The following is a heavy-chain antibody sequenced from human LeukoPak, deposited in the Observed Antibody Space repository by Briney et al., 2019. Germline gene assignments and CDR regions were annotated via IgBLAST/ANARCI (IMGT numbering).Heavy chain of an antibody. D-gene: IGHD4-17*01. V-gene: IGHV3-23*01. Sequence: GGSLRLSCAASGFTFSIYGMNWVRQAPGKGLEWVSAISGTGASIHYADSVKGRFTISRDNSKNTLYLQIHTLLAEDTAIYYCAKGHGDRAGNYFDYWGQGTLVSVSS. CDR3: AKGHGDRAGNYFDY. CDR1: GFTFSIYG. J-gene: IGHJ4*02. CDR2: ISGTGASI.